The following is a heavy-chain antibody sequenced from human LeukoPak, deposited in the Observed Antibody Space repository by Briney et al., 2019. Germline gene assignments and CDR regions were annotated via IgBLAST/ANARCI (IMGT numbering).Heavy chain of an antibody. CDR1: GFTFSNYA. Sequence: GGSLRLSCGASGFTFSNYAMHLVRQAPGKGLEWVAVISYDGSNKYYADSVKGRFTNSRDNSKNTLYLQMNSLSAEDTAVYYCARGHGVRSAFDIWGQGTMVTVSS. CDR2: ISYDGSNK. D-gene: IGHD3-16*02. CDR3: ARGHGVRSAFDI. J-gene: IGHJ3*02. V-gene: IGHV3-30-3*01.